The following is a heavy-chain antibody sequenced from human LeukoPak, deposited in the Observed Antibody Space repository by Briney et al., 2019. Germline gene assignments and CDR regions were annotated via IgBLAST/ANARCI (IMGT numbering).Heavy chain of an antibody. Sequence: ASVKVSCKASGYTFINFAINWGRQAPGQRPEWMGWINAYNGNTKYSQKFQDRVTITRDTSASTAYMELRSLRSDDTAVYYCARVGRITIFGVVPSGYMDVWGKGTTVTVSS. V-gene: IGHV1-3*01. J-gene: IGHJ6*03. CDR1: GYTFINFA. CDR2: INAYNGNT. CDR3: ARVGRITIFGVVPSGYMDV. D-gene: IGHD3-3*01.